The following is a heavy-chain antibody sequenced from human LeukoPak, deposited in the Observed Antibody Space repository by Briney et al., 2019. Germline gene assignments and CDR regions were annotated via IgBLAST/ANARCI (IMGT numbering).Heavy chain of an antibody. D-gene: IGHD5-12*01. CDR2: INHSGST. CDR1: GGSFSGYY. J-gene: IGHJ4*02. Sequence: SEALSLTCAVYGGSFSGYYWSWIRQPPGKGLEWIGEINHSGSTNDNPSLKSRVTISVDTSKNQFSLKLRSVTAADTAVYYCARKVVATRYFDYWGQGTLVTVSS. V-gene: IGHV4-34*01. CDR3: ARKVVATRYFDY.